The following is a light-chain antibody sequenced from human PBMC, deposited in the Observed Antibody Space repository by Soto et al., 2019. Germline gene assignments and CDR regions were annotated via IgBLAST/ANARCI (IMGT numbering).Light chain of an antibody. CDR3: FSYAGSSTLRV. J-gene: IGLJ1*01. CDR2: EVS. CDR1: SSDVGSYNL. Sequence: QSVLTQPASVSGSPGQSITISYTGTSSDVGSYNLVSWYQQHPGKAPKLMIYEVSKRPSGVSNRFSGSKSGNTASLTISGLQAEDEADYYCFSYAGSSTLRVFGTGTKVTVL. V-gene: IGLV2-23*02.